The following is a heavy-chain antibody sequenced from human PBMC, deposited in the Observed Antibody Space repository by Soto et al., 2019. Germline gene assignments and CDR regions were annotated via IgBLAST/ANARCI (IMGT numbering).Heavy chain of an antibody. CDR3: AKDWGSSRIESYYYYGMDV. J-gene: IGHJ6*02. CDR1: GFTFSSYA. V-gene: IGHV3-23*01. Sequence: PGGSLRLSCAASGFTFSSYAMSWVRQAPGKGLEWVSAISGSGGSTYYADSVKGRFTISRDNSKNTLYLQMNSLRAEDTAVYYCAKDWGSSRIESYYYYGMDVWGQGTTVTVSS. D-gene: IGHD6-13*01. CDR2: ISGSGGST.